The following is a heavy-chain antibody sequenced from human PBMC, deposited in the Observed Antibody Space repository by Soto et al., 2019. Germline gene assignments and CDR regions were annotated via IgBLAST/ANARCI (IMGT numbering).Heavy chain of an antibody. CDR2: IYPGDSDT. J-gene: IGHJ6*02. CDR1: GCSLTTYW. Sequence: SRMCSGCSLTTYWIPGVRQMRGKGLECMGTIYPGDSDTRYSPSFQGQVTISADKSINTAYLQWSSLKASDTAMYYCATLSLVRGPTGIMDSWGHGTTVTVSS. CDR3: ATLSLVRGPTGIMDS. D-gene: IGHD3-10*01. V-gene: IGHV5-51*01.